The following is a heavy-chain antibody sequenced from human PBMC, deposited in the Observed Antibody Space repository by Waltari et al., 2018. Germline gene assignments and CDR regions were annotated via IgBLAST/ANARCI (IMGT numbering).Heavy chain of an antibody. V-gene: IGHV1-2*02. CDR2: INPNSGGT. J-gene: IGHJ5*02. CDR1: GYTFTGYY. CDR3: ARVRAGAGVPAAIWFDP. D-gene: IGHD2-2*02. Sequence: QVQLVQSGAEVKKPGASVKVSCKASGYTFTGYYMHWVRQAPGQGLEWMGWINPNSGGTNYAQKFQGRVTMTRDTSISTAYMELSRLRSDDTAVYYCARVRAGAGVPAAIWFDPWGQGTLVTVSS.